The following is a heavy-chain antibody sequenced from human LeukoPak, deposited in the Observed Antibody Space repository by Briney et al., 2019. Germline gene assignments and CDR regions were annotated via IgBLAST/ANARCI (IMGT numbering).Heavy chain of an antibody. D-gene: IGHD6-13*01. V-gene: IGHV4-4*07. Sequence: PSETLSLTCSVSGGSVSSYYWSWIRQPAGKGLEWIGRIYTSGSTNYNPSLKSRVTMSVDTSKNQFSLKLSSVTAADTAVYYCARWTGVAAAGRHYYYYMDVWGKGTTVTVSS. CDR3: ARWTGVAAAGRHYYYYMDV. CDR2: IYTSGST. CDR1: GGSVSSYY. J-gene: IGHJ6*03.